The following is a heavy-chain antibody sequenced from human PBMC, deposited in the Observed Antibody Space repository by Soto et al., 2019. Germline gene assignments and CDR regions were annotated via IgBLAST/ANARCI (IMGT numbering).Heavy chain of an antibody. V-gene: IGHV3-30*18. J-gene: IGHJ5*02. D-gene: IGHD2-15*01. CDR3: AKFFRGVVVVAATPWFDP. CDR2: ISYDGSNK. Sequence: QVQLVESGGGVVQPGRSLRLSCAASGFTFSSYGMHWVRQAPGKGLEWVAVISYDGSNKYYADSVKGRFTISRDNSKNTLLLQMNRLGGEGTAVYYCAKFFRGVVVVAATPWFDPWGQGTLVTVSS. CDR1: GFTFSSYG.